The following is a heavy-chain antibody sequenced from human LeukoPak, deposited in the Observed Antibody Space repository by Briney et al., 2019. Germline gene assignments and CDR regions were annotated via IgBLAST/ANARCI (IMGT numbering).Heavy chain of an antibody. CDR2: IYWDDDK. V-gene: IGHV2-5*02. CDR3: AHSPPMITFGGVIVRNWFDP. Sequence: SGPTLVKPTQTLTLTCTFSGFSLSTSGVGVGWIRQPPGKALEWLALIYWDDDKRYSPSLKSRLTITKDTSKNQVVLTMTNMDPVDTATYYCAHSPPMITFGGVIVRNWFDPWGQGTLVTVSS. CDR1: GFSLSTSGVG. D-gene: IGHD3-16*02. J-gene: IGHJ5*02.